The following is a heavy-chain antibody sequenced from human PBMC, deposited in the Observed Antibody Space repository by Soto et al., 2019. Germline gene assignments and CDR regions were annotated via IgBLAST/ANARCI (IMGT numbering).Heavy chain of an antibody. CDR1: GDSVSSNSAA. J-gene: IGHJ4*02. CDR2: AYYRSKWYN. CDR3: ARDRLGDGYNDY. Sequence: SQTLSLTFAISGDSVSSNSAAWSWIRQSPSRGLEWLGRAYYRSKWYNNYAVSVKSRITINPDTSKNQFSLQLNSVTPGDTAGYYCARDRLGDGYNDYGGQGTLVPVSS. D-gene: IGHD5-12*01. V-gene: IGHV6-1*01.